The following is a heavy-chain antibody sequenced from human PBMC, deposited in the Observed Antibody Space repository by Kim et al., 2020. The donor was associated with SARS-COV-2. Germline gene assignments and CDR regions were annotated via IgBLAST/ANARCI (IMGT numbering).Heavy chain of an antibody. CDR1: GYTFTSYA. CDR3: ARGEAGRTYDSSGYYVRSDGAFDI. D-gene: IGHD3-22*01. Sequence: ASVKVSCKASGYTFTSYAMHWVRQAPGQRLEWMGWINAGNGNTKYSQKFQGRVTITRDTSASTAYMELSSLRSEDTAVYYCARGEAGRTYDSSGYYVRSDGAFDIWGQGTMVTVSS. V-gene: IGHV1-3*01. CDR2: INAGNGNT. J-gene: IGHJ3*02.